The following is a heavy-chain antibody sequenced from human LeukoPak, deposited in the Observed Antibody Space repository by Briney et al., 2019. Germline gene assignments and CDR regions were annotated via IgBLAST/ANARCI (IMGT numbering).Heavy chain of an antibody. CDR3: ARWHSSSVFDY. D-gene: IGHD6-6*01. V-gene: IGHV5-10-1*01. J-gene: IGHJ4*02. CDR2: IDPSDSYT. Sequence: GESLKISCMGSGYSFTSYWITWVRQIPGKGLEWMERIDPSDSYTIYSPSFQGHVTISADKSISTAYLQWSSLTASDTAMYYCARWHSSSVFDYWGQGTLVTAPS. CDR1: GYSFTSYW.